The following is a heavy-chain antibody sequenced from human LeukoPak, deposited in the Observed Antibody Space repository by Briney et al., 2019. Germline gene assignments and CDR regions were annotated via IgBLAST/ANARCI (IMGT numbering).Heavy chain of an antibody. V-gene: IGHV3-30*14. D-gene: IGHD6-13*01. CDR2: ISYDRSNE. CDR1: GFTFSSYV. J-gene: IGHJ4*02. Sequence: GGSLRLSCAASGFTFSSYVMHWVRQAPGKGLEWVAIISYDRSNEYYADSVKGRFTISRDNSKNTLYLQMNSLRAEDTAVYYCARDRGSSSWLAFDYWGQGTLVTVSS. CDR3: ARDRGSSSWLAFDY.